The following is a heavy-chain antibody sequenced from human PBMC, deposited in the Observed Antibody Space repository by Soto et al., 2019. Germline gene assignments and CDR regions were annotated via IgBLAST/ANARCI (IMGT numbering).Heavy chain of an antibody. CDR1: GFTFSDYA. D-gene: IGHD2-8*01. V-gene: IGHV3-30-3*01. J-gene: IGHJ4*02. Sequence: QVQLVESGGGVVQPGRSLRLSCAGSGFTFSDYAMHWVRQAPGRGPEWLALISFNGINTYYADSVKGRFTISRDNSKNTLLLQMNNLRAEDTAVYYYSRSVSGVEYFDFWGQGTLVTVSS. CDR2: ISFNGINT. CDR3: SRSVSGVEYFDF.